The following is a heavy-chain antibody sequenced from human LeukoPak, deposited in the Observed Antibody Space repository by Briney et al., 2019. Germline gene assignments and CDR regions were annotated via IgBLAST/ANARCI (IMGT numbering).Heavy chain of an antibody. J-gene: IGHJ4*02. CDR3: ARASHDYGDYSHFDY. V-gene: IGHV4-59*12. Sequence: SETLSLTCSVSSDSISGYYWSWLRQPPGKGLEWIGYIYYGGNTYYNPSLKSRVTISLDTSKNQFSLKLYSVTAADTAVYYCARASHDYGDYSHFDYWGQGTLVTVSS. CDR1: SDSISGYY. CDR2: IYYGGNT. D-gene: IGHD4-17*01.